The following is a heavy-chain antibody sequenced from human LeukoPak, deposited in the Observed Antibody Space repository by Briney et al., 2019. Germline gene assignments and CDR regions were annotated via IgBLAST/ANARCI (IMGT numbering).Heavy chain of an antibody. CDR3: ARDSAGNDY. Sequence: QAGGSLRLSCAASGFTFSTYWMRWVRQAPGKGLEWVANIKQDGSEKYYVDSVKGRFTVSRDNAKNSLYLQMNSLRAEDTAMYYCARDSAGNDYWGQGTLVTVSS. J-gene: IGHJ4*02. V-gene: IGHV3-7*01. CDR2: IKQDGSEK. CDR1: GFTFSTYW. D-gene: IGHD6-13*01.